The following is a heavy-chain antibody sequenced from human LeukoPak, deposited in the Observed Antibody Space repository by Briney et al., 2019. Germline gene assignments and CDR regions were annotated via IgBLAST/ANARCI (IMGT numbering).Heavy chain of an antibody. D-gene: IGHD3-10*01. CDR3: AKDSAGGYYYYMDV. J-gene: IGHJ6*03. CDR1: GFTFSSYE. CDR2: ISSSGSTI. Sequence: GGSLRLSCAASGFTFSSYEMNWVRQAPGKGLEWVSYISSSGSTIYYADSVKGRFTISRDNAKNSLYLQMNSLRAEDTAVYYCAKDSAGGYYYYMDVWGKGTTVTISS. V-gene: IGHV3-48*03.